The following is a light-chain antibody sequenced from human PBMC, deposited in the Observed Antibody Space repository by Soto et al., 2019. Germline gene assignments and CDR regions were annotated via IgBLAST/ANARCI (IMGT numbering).Light chain of an antibody. CDR3: CSRV. J-gene: IGLJ3*02. CDR2: DVT. Sequence: QSALSQPASVSGSPGQSITISCTGTSSDVGGFEYVSWYQHQPGKAPKLIIYDVTKRPSGVSNRFSGSKSGNTASLTISGLQADDEADYYCCSRVFGGGTQLTVL. V-gene: IGLV2-14*01. CDR1: SSDVGGFEY.